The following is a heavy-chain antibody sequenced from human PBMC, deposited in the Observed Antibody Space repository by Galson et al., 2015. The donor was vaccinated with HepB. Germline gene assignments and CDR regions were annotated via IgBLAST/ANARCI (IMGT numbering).Heavy chain of an antibody. Sequence: SLRLSCAASGFTFSSYGMHWVRQAPGKGLEWVAVISYDGSNKYYADSVKGRFTISRDNSKNTLYLQMNSLRAEDTAVYYCAKWGGLTGTTPDYWGQGTLVTVSS. CDR3: AKWGGLTGTTPDY. V-gene: IGHV3-30*18. J-gene: IGHJ4*02. CDR1: GFTFSSYG. D-gene: IGHD1-7*01. CDR2: ISYDGSNK.